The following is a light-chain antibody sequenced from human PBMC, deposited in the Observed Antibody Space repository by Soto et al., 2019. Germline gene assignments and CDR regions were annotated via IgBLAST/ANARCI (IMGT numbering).Light chain of an antibody. CDR3: QQSHTTLT. Sequence: DIQMTQSPSSLSASVGDRVTITCRASQNIKSYLNWYQQKPGRAPKLLIYAASSLQSGVPSRFTGSGSGTDFTLTISSLQPEDFATYYCQQSHTTLTFGGGTKVEIK. CDR2: AAS. J-gene: IGKJ4*01. V-gene: IGKV1-39*01. CDR1: QNIKSY.